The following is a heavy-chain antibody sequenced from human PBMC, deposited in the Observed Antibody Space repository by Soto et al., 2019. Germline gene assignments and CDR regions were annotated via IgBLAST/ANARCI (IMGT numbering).Heavy chain of an antibody. CDR2: VYNSGST. Sequence: SETLSLTCTVSGGSNSSNYWTWIRQPPGKGLEWIGYVYNSGSTNYNPSLKSRVTISEDTSKSQFSLKVNSMTAADTAVYYCARYRREAVAGYTLDNWGQGILVTVS. D-gene: IGHD6-13*01. J-gene: IGHJ4*02. V-gene: IGHV4-59*01. CDR1: GGSNSSNY. CDR3: ARYRREAVAGYTLDN.